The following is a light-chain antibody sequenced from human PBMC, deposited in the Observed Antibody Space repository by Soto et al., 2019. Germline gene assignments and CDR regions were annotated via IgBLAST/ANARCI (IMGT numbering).Light chain of an antibody. CDR3: MQALQTPRT. V-gene: IGKV3-20*01. Sequence: DIVLTQSPGTLSLSPGERATLSCRASQSVSSSLAWYHQKAGEPPRLLISDASIRAAGIPDRFSGSGSGTDFTLKISRVEAEDVGVYYCMQALQTPRTFGQGTKVDIK. CDR1: QSVSSS. CDR2: DAS. J-gene: IGKJ1*01.